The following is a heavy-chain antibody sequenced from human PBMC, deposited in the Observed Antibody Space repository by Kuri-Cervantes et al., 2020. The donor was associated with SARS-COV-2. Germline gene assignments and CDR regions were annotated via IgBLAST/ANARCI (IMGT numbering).Heavy chain of an antibody. CDR2: ISSSSSYI. Sequence: VGSLRLSCAASGFTFSSYSMNWVRQAPGKGLEWVSSISSSSSYIYYADSVKGRFTISRDNAKNSLYLQMNSLRAEDTAVDYCAKWFRVAGTRYFDYWGQGTLVTVSS. J-gene: IGHJ4*02. CDR3: AKWFRVAGTRYFDY. D-gene: IGHD6-19*01. V-gene: IGHV3-21*04. CDR1: GFTFSSYS.